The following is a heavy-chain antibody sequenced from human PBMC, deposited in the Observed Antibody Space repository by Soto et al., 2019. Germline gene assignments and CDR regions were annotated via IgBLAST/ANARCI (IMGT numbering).Heavy chain of an antibody. Sequence: GGSLRLSCAASGFTFSSYGMHWVRQAPGKGLEWVAVISYDGSNKYYADSVKGRFTISRDNSKNTLYLQMNSLRAEDTAVYYCANLGATDYWGQGTLVTVSS. CDR3: ANLGATDY. CDR1: GFTFSSYG. J-gene: IGHJ4*02. D-gene: IGHD1-26*01. V-gene: IGHV3-30*18. CDR2: ISYDGSNK.